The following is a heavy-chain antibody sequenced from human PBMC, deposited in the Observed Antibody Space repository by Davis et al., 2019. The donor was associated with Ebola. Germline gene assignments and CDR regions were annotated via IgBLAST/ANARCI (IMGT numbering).Heavy chain of an antibody. CDR1: GFTFSSYA. Sequence: PWGSLRLSCAASGFTFSSYAMSWVRQAPGKGLEWVSAVSGSGGSTYYADSVKGRFTISRDNSKNTLYLQMNSLRAEDTALYYCAKAQGTTGTGLYYFGMDVWGQGTTVTVSS. CDR3: AKAQGTTGTGLYYFGMDV. D-gene: IGHD1-1*01. CDR2: VSGSGGST. J-gene: IGHJ6*02. V-gene: IGHV3-23*01.